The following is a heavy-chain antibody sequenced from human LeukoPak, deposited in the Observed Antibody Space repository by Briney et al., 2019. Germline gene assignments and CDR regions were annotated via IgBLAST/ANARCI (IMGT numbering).Heavy chain of an antibody. D-gene: IGHD5-12*01. V-gene: IGHV4-34*01. J-gene: IGHJ4*02. CDR3: VRLVGGDIDY. CDR2: INHSGST. Sequence: SETLSLTCAVYGGSFSGYYWSWIRQPPGKGLEWIGEINHSGSTNYNPSLKSRVTISVDTSKNQFSLQLNSVTPEDTAVYYCVRLVGGDIDYWGQGTLVTVSS. CDR1: GGSFSGYY.